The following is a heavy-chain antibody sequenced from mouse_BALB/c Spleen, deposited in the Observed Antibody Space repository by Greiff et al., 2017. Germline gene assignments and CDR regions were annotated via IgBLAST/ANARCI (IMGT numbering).Heavy chain of an antibody. V-gene: IGHV1S81*02. Sequence: SGAELVKPGASVKLSCKASGYTFTSYYMYWVKQRPGQGLEWIGEINPSNGGTNFNEKFKSKATLTVDKSSSTAYMQLSSLTSEDSAVYYCTRSSYYYAMDYWGQGTSVTVSS. CDR3: TRSSYYYAMDY. J-gene: IGHJ4*01. CDR2: INPSNGGT. CDR1: GYTFTSYY.